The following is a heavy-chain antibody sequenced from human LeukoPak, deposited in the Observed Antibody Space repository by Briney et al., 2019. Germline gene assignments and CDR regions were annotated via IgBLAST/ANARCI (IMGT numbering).Heavy chain of an antibody. J-gene: IGHJ3*02. CDR2: ISAYNGNT. CDR1: GYTFTSYG. CDR3: SREWTTVTTLGAFDI. Sequence: ASVKLSCKASGYTFTSYGISWVRQAPGQGLEWMRWISAYNGNTNYAQKRQGRVTITGNTSISRAYMELSSLRSEDTAVYYCSREWTTVTTLGAFDIWGQGTMVTVSS. D-gene: IGHD4-17*01. V-gene: IGHV1-18*01.